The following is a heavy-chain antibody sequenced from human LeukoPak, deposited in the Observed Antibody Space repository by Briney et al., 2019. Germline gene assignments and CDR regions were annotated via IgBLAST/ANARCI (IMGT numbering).Heavy chain of an antibody. V-gene: IGHV3-23*01. CDR2: ISGSGGST. Sequence: PGGSLRLSCAASGFTFSSYAMSWVRQAPGKGLEWVSAISGSGGSTYYADSVKGRFTISRDNSKNTLYLQMNSLRAEDTAVYYCAKDLWYYDSSGYYGYFDYWGQGTLVTVSS. CDR3: AKDLWYYDSSGYYGYFDY. CDR1: GFTFSSYA. D-gene: IGHD3-22*01. J-gene: IGHJ4*02.